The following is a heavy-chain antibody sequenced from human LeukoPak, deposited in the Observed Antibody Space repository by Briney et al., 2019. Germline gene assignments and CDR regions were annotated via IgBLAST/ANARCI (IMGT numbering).Heavy chain of an antibody. CDR3: ARGVSWRFLAESWFDS. J-gene: IGHJ5*01. Sequence: SVKVSCKASGGTFSSYAISWVRQAPGQGLEWMGGIIPIFGTANYAQKFQGRVTITTDESTSTAYMELSSLRSEDTAVYYCARGVSWRFLAESWFDSWGQGTLVTVSS. CDR2: IIPIFGTA. V-gene: IGHV1-69*05. D-gene: IGHD3-3*01. CDR1: GGTFSSYA.